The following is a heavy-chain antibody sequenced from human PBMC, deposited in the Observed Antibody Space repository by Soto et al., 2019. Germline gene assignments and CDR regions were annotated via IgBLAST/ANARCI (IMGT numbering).Heavy chain of an antibody. CDR3: ARSRGDCSSTSCPFDY. CDR2: INAGNGNT. D-gene: IGHD2-2*01. J-gene: IGHJ4*02. CDR1: GYTFTSYA. Sequence: ASVKVSCKASGYTFTSYAMHLVRPAPRQRLEWMGWINAGNGNTKYSQKFQGRVTITRDTSASTAYMELSSLRSEDTAVYYCARSRGDCSSTSCPFDYWGQGTLVTVSS. V-gene: IGHV1-3*01.